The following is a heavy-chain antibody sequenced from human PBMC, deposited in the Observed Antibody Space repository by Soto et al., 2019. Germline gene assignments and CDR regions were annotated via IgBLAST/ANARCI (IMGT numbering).Heavy chain of an antibody. D-gene: IGHD7-27*01. CDR3: AKARGYTGDYPYYYGMDV. Sequence: SVGSLRLSCVGSGFTFSTYAMTWVRQAPGKGLEWVSGISGNSDYSYYADSVKGRFTISRDRSKNTLYPLMNSLRAEDMARYFCAKARGYTGDYPYYYGMDVWGQGTMVTVSS. CDR2: ISGNSDYS. CDR1: GFTFSTYA. V-gene: IGHV3-23*01. J-gene: IGHJ6*02.